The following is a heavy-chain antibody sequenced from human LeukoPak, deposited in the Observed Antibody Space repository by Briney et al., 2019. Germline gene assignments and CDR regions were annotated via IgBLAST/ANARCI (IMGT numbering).Heavy chain of an antibody. J-gene: IGHJ4*02. CDR3: VRDFGD. D-gene: IGHD2-15*01. Sequence: PGGSLRLSCAASGFTFSNDWMSWVRQAPGKGPEWVANIKRDGSERNYVDSVKGRFTISRDNAKNSLYLQMNNLRVEDTAVYYCVRDFGDWGQGTLVTVSS. V-gene: IGHV3-7*03. CDR1: GFTFSNDW. CDR2: IKRDGSER.